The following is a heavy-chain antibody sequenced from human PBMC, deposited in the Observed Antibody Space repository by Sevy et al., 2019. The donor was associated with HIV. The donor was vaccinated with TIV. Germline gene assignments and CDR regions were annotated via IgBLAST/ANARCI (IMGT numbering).Heavy chain of an antibody. Sequence: GGSLRLSCAASGFAFSSYSMNWVRQAPGKGLEWVSSISDSSTYISYADSVKGRFTISRDNAKNSLYLQMNSLTAEETAVYYCARDSITLVRGLIDYWGQGTLVTVSS. V-gene: IGHV3-21*01. J-gene: IGHJ4*02. CDR3: ARDSITLVRGLIDY. CDR2: ISDSSTYI. CDR1: GFAFSSYS. D-gene: IGHD3-10*01.